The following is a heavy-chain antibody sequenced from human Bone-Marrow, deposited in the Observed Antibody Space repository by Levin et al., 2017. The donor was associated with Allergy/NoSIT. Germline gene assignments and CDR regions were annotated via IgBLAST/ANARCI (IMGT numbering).Heavy chain of an antibody. CDR1: GGSITSYY. V-gene: IGHV4-59*08. CDR3: ARLTKAHLAFDP. D-gene: IGHD3-3*02. Sequence: SQTLSLTCPVSGGSITSYYWNWIRQPPRKGLEWFGYIYFSVPPNSGTTNYNPSLKSRVPMSLDTSKNQFSLRLSSVTASDTAVYYCARLTKAHLAFDPWGQGTLVIVSS. J-gene: IGHJ5*02. CDR2: IYFSVPPNSGTT.